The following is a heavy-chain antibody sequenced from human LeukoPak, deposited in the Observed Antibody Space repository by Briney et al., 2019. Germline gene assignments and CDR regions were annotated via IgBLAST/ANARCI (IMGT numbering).Heavy chain of an antibody. CDR1: GFTFSSYA. Sequence: PGRSLRLSCAASGFTFSSYAMHWVRQAPGKGLEWVAIISYDGSNKYYADSVKGRFTISRDNSKNTLYLQMNSLRAEDTAVYYCARGASVVAGSDNAFDIWGQGTMVTVSS. D-gene: IGHD6-19*01. J-gene: IGHJ3*02. V-gene: IGHV3-30*04. CDR3: ARGASVVAGSDNAFDI. CDR2: ISYDGSNK.